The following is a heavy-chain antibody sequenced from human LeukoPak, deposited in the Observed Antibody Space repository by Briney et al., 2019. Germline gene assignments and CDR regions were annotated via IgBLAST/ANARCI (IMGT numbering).Heavy chain of an antibody. J-gene: IGHJ2*01. CDR2: ITGSSTWT. D-gene: IGHD7-27*01. Sequence: GGSLRLSREASGFTFGTYGMTWVRQAPGKGLEWVSGITGSSTWTYYADSVRGRFTISRDNSKNTLHLQMNNLRAEDTAIYYCARELVSLGTGYFDLWGRGTLVTVSS. CDR3: ARELVSLGTGYFDL. V-gene: IGHV3-23*01. CDR1: GFTFGTYG.